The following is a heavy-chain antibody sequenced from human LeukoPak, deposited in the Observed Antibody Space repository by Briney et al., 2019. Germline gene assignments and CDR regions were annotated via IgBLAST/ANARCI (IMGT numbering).Heavy chain of an antibody. J-gene: IGHJ4*02. CDR2: IKQDGSET. CDR3: ARDGWNTYDKEG. Sequence: GGSLTLSCAASGLTLSSYWMSWVRRAPGKGREWVDYIKQDGSETYYVDSVKGRFTISRDNAKDSLFLQMNSLRDEDTAVYYCARDGWNTYDKEGWGQGTMVSVS. CDR1: GLTLSSYW. V-gene: IGHV3-7*01. D-gene: IGHD3-22*01.